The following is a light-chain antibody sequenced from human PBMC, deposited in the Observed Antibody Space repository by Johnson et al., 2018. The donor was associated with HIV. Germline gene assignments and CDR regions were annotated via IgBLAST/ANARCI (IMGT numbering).Light chain of an antibody. CDR2: DNK. V-gene: IGLV1-51*01. J-gene: IGLJ1*01. CDR3: ATWDSSLNPHYV. Sequence: QSVLTQPPSVSAAPGQKVTISCSGSSSNIGNSYVSWYQQLPGTAPKLLIYDNKKRPSGIPDRFSASKSGTSATLGLTGLHTGDEADYYCATWDSSLNPHYVFGTGTKVTVL. CDR1: SSNIGNSY.